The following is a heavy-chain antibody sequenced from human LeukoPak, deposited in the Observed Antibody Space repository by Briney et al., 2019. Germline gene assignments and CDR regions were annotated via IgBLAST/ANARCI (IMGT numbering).Heavy chain of an antibody. CDR3: ARDVGTTPHYYYYGMDV. D-gene: IGHD1-7*01. Sequence: ASLKVSCKASGYTFTSYGISWVRQAPGQGLEWMGWISAYNGNTNYAQKLQGRVTMTTDTSTSTAYMELRSLRSDDTAVYYCARDVGTTPHYYYYGMDVWGQGTTVTVSS. CDR1: GYTFTSYG. J-gene: IGHJ6*02. CDR2: ISAYNGNT. V-gene: IGHV1-18*01.